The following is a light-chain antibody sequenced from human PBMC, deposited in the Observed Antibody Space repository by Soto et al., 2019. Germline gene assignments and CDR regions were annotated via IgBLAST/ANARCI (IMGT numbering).Light chain of an antibody. CDR1: QSVDSF. CDR2: GSS. Sequence: EIVLTQSPATLSLSPGERATLSCRASQSVDSFLAWYRQKPGQAPRLLIYGSSTRATGVPARFSGSGSGTEFTLTISSLQTDDFSTYYCQQYHSYWTFGQGTKVDI. V-gene: IGKV3-15*01. J-gene: IGKJ1*01. CDR3: QQYHSYWT.